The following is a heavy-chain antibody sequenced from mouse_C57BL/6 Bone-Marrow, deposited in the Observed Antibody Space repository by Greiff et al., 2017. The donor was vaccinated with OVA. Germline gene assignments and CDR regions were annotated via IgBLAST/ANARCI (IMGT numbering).Heavy chain of an antibody. CDR1: GYSITSDY. CDR2: ISYSGST. Sequence: EVKLQESGPGLAKPSQTLSLTCSVTGYSITSDYWNWIRKFPGNKLEYMGYISYSGSTYYNPSLKSRISITRDTSKNQYYLQLNSVTTEDTATYDCARWIGYYGSSYVYFDVWGTGTTVTVSS. CDR3: ARWIGYYGSSYVYFDV. D-gene: IGHD1-1*01. J-gene: IGHJ1*03. V-gene: IGHV3-8*01.